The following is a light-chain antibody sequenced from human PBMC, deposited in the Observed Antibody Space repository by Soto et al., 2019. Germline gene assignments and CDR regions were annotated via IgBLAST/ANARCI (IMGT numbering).Light chain of an antibody. Sequence: VLTQSPATLSLSPGERATLSCRASQSVSSYLAWYQQKPGQAPRLLIYDISNRATGVPARFSGSGSGTDFTLTISSLEPEDCAIYYCQQRQYWPPITFGQGTRLEIK. CDR1: QSVSSY. J-gene: IGKJ5*01. CDR2: DIS. CDR3: QQRQYWPPIT. V-gene: IGKV3-11*01.